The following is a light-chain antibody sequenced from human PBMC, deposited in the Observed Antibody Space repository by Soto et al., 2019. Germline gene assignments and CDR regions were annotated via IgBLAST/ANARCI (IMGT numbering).Light chain of an antibody. CDR1: QSVSSY. CDR3: QQYGSSPT. V-gene: IGKV3-11*01. J-gene: IGKJ1*01. Sequence: EIVLTQSPATLSLSPGERATLSCRASQSVSSYLAWYQQKPGQAPRLLIYDASNRATGIPARFSGSGSATDFTLTVSSLEPEDFAVYYCQQYGSSPTFGQGTKVEIK. CDR2: DAS.